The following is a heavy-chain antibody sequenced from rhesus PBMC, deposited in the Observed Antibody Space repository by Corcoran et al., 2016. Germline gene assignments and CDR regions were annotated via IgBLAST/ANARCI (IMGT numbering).Heavy chain of an antibody. CDR1: GGSISSYW. CDR3: ARESSWGITTDS. Sequence: QVQLQESCPGLVKPSATLSLTCAVSGGSISSYWCSWIRQPPGKGLEWIGEINGDSGGTYYNPSLKSRFTISKDASKNQFSLKLNSVTAADTAVYYCARESSWGITTDSWGQGVLVTVSS. V-gene: IGHV4-80*01. CDR2: INGDSGGT. D-gene: IGHD1-44*01. J-gene: IGHJ4*01.